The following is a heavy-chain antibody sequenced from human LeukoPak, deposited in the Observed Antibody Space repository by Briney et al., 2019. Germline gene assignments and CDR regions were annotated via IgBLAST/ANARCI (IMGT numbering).Heavy chain of an antibody. V-gene: IGHV1-2*02. J-gene: IGHJ4*02. CDR3: ARLASLYDSSGYYWGDY. CDR2: INPNSGGT. Sequence: ASVKVSCKASGYTFTGYYMHWVRQAPGQGLEWMGWINPNSGGTNYAQKFQGRVTITRDTSISTAYMELSRLRSDDTAVYYCARLASLYDSSGYYWGDYWGQGTLITVSS. D-gene: IGHD3-22*01. CDR1: GYTFTGYY.